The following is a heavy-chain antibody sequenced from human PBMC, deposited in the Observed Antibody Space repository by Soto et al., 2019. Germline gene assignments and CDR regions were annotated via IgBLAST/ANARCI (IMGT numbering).Heavy chain of an antibody. CDR2: IFWNDDK. Sequence: QITLEESGPTLVKPTQTLTLTCTFSGFSLTTSGMGVGWIRQPPGKALEWLALIFWNDDKHYSPSLKSRLTITKDTSKNQVVLTVTSVDPVDTATYYCAHRRNGDYDYWGQGTLVTVSS. J-gene: IGHJ4*02. V-gene: IGHV2-5*01. CDR1: GFSLTTSGMG. CDR3: AHRRNGDYDY. D-gene: IGHD4-17*01.